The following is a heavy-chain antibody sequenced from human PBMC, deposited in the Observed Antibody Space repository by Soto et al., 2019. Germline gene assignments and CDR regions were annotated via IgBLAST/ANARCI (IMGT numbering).Heavy chain of an antibody. CDR2: MNPNSGNT. CDR3: ARFGYDGSGRDRKYYYYYMDV. J-gene: IGHJ6*03. CDR1: GYTFTSYD. Sequence: ASVKVSCKASGYTFTSYDINWVRQATGQGLEWMGWMNPNSGNTGYAQKFQGRVTMTRKTSISTAYMELSGLRSEDTAVYYCARFGYDGSGRDRKYYYYYMDVWGKGTTVTVSS. D-gene: IGHD3-10*01. V-gene: IGHV1-8*01.